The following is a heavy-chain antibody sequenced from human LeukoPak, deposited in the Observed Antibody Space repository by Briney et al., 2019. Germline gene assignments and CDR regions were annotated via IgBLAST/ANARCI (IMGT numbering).Heavy chain of an antibody. J-gene: IGHJ6*02. CDR3: ARGSGDYAGYYYGMDV. D-gene: IGHD4-17*01. CDR1: GGTFSSYA. Sequence: SVKVSCKASGGTFSSYAISWVRQAPGQGLEWMGGIIPIFGTANYAQKFQGRVTITADESTSTAYMELSSLRSEDTAVYYCARGSGDYAGYYYGMDVWGQGTTDTVSS. V-gene: IGHV1-69*13. CDR2: IIPIFGTA.